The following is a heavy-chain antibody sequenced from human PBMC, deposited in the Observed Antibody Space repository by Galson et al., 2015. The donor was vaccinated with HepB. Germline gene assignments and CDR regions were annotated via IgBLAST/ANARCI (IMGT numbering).Heavy chain of an antibody. D-gene: IGHD5-18*01. CDR1: GFTFSSYG. J-gene: IGHJ6*02. CDR2: ISYDGSNK. CDR3: AKNGDGAMVDAYYYGMDV. V-gene: IGHV3-30*18. Sequence: SLRLSCAASGFTFSSYGMYWVRQAPGKGLEWVAVISYDGSNKYYADSVKGRFTISRDNSKNTLYLQMNSLRAEDTAVYYCAKNGDGAMVDAYYYGMDVWGQGTTVTVSS.